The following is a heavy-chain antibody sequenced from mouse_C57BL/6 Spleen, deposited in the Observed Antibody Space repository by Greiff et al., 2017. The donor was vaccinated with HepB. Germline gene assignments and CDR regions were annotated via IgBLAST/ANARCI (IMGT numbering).Heavy chain of an antibody. V-gene: IGHV1-61*01. CDR3: ARGAGNYIWYFDV. CDR1: GYTFTSYW. J-gene: IGHJ1*03. D-gene: IGHD2-1*01. Sequence: QVQLQQSGAELVRPGSSVKLSCKASGYTFTSYWMDWVKQRPGQGLEWIGNIYPSDSETHYNQKFKDKATLTVDKSSSTAYMQLSSLTSEDSAVYYCARGAGNYIWYFDVWGTGTTVTVSS. CDR2: IYPSDSET.